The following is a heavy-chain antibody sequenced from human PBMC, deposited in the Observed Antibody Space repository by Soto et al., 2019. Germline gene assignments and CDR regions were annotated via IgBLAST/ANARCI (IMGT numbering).Heavy chain of an antibody. V-gene: IGHV1-69*01. Sequence: QVQLVQSGAEVKKPGSSVKISCKASGGSFSSYVISWLRQAAGQGLEWMGGVIPILGQAYYAPNLQGRVTITADDSTRTAYMELNRLTSADTAVYFCARVGGVGAPPGTDFWGQGTLVTVSS. CDR2: VIPILGQA. CDR1: GGSFSSYV. J-gene: IGHJ4*02. CDR3: ARVGGVGAPPGTDF. D-gene: IGHD1-26*01.